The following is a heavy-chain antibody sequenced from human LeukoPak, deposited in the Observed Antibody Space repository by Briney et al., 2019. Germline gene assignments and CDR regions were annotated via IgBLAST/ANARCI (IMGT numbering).Heavy chain of an antibody. J-gene: IGHJ4*02. CDR1: GFTFSSYA. V-gene: IGHV3-23*01. CDR3: AKVQTPYCSSTSCYNFDY. D-gene: IGHD2-2*02. CDR2: ISGSGNST. Sequence: PGGSLRLSCAASGFTFSSYAMTWVRQAPGKGLEWVSAISGSGNSTYYADSVKGRFTISRDNSKTTLYLQINSLRAEDTAVYYCAKVQTPYCSSTSCYNFDYWGQGTLVTVSS.